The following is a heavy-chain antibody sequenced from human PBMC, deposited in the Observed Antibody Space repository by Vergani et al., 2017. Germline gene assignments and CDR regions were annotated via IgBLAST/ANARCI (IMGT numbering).Heavy chain of an antibody. D-gene: IGHD5-18*01. Sequence: QVQLQQWGAGLLKPSETLSLTCAVYGGSFSGYYWSWIRQPPGKGLEWIGEINHSGSTNYNPSLKSRVTISVDTSKNQCSLKLSSVTAADTAVYYCARSPKGRIQLSYWGQGTLVTVSS. CDR2: INHSGST. V-gene: IGHV4-34*01. J-gene: IGHJ4*02. CDR1: GGSFSGYY. CDR3: ARSPKGRIQLSY.